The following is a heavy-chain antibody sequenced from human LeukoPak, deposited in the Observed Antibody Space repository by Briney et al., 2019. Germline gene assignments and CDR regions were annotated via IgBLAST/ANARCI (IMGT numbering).Heavy chain of an antibody. CDR3: ARDQFGGQLALLDY. CDR1: GFTFSSYA. D-gene: IGHD6-6*01. Sequence: GGSLRLSCAASGFTFSSYAMHWVRQAPGKGLEWVAVISYDGSNKHYADSVKGRFTISRDNSKNTLYLQMNSLRAEDTAVYYCARDQFGGQLALLDYWGQGTLVTVSS. J-gene: IGHJ4*02. V-gene: IGHV3-30-3*01. CDR2: ISYDGSNK.